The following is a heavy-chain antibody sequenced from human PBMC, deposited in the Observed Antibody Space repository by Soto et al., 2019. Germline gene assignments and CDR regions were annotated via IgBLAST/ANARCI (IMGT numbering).Heavy chain of an antibody. V-gene: IGHV3-23*01. CDR1: GFTFSSLS. Sequence: GGSLRLSCAVSGFTFSSLSRGWVRQAPGNGLEWVSDIIDSGGSTYYADSVKGRFTIYRDNSKSTLYLQMNSLRAEDTALYYCAKGRSYYYYYGVAVRGQGTTVTVSS. CDR2: IIDSGGST. J-gene: IGHJ6*02. CDR3: AKGRSYYYYYGVAV.